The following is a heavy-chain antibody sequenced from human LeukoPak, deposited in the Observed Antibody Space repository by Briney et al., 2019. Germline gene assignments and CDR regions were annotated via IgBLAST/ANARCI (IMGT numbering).Heavy chain of an antibody. Sequence: PSETLSLTCTVSGGSISSYYWSWIRQPPGKGLEWIGYIYYSGSTNYNPSLKSRVTISVDTSKNQFSLKLSSVTAADTAVYYCARAVEYSSSSFDYWGQGTPVTVSS. V-gene: IGHV4-59*01. J-gene: IGHJ4*02. CDR3: ARAVEYSSSSFDY. CDR1: GGSISSYY. CDR2: IYYSGST. D-gene: IGHD6-6*01.